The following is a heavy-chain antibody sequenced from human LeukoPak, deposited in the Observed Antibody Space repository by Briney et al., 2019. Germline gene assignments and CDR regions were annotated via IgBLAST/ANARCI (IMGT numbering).Heavy chain of an antibody. CDR1: GFTFSSYA. CDR3: ARDLIVVVPAAIATGRGYYYYGMDV. J-gene: IGHJ6*02. V-gene: IGHV3-30-3*01. CDR2: ISYDGSKK. D-gene: IGHD2-2*02. Sequence: PGGSMRLSCAASGFTFSSYAMHWVRQAPGKGLDGVGVISYDGSKKYYADSVKGRFTISRDNSKNTLYLQMTSLRAEGTAVYYCARDLIVVVPAAIATGRGYYYYGMDVWGQGTTVTVSS.